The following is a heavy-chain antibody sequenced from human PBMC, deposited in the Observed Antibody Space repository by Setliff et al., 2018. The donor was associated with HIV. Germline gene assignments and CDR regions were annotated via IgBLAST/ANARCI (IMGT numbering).Heavy chain of an antibody. CDR3: ARRGSGFFHYYYYMDV. V-gene: IGHV4-39*01. CDR2: IYYSGST. CDR1: GGSISSSSYY. Sequence: SETLSLTCTVSGGSISSSSYYWGWIRQPPGKGLEWIGSIYYSGSTYYNPSLKSRVTISADTSKNQFSLKLSSVTAADTAVYYCARRGSGFFHYYYYMDVWGKGTTVTVSS. J-gene: IGHJ6*03. D-gene: IGHD3-10*01.